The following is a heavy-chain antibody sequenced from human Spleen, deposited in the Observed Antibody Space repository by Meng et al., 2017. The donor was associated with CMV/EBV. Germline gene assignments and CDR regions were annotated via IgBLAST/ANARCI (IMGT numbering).Heavy chain of an antibody. CDR1: GGTFSSYA. CDR2: ISPSSGST. Sequence: ASVKVSCKASGGTFSSYAISWVRQAPGQGLEWMGIISPSSGSTGYAQKFQGRVIMTRDTSTSTVYMELSSLRSEDTALYYCARVVPGLPGNHGMDVWGQGTTVTVSS. CDR3: ARVVPGLPGNHGMDV. D-gene: IGHD5-12*01. V-gene: IGHV1-46*01. J-gene: IGHJ6*02.